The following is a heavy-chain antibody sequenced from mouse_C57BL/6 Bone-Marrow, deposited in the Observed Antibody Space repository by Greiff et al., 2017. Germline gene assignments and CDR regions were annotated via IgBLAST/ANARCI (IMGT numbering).Heavy chain of an antibody. D-gene: IGHD2-4*01. Sequence: VQLQQSGAELVRPGTSVKVSCKASGYAFTNYLIEWVKQRPGQGLEWIGVINPGSGGTNYNEKFKGKATLTADKSSSTAYMQLSSLTSEDSAVYFCARDDSAWFAYWGQGTLVTVSA. CDR1: GYAFTNYL. CDR2: INPGSGGT. CDR3: ARDDSAWFAY. J-gene: IGHJ3*01. V-gene: IGHV1-54*01.